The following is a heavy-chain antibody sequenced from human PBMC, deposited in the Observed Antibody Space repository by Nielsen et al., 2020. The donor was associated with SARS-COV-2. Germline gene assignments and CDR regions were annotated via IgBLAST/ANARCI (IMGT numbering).Heavy chain of an antibody. Sequence: WVRQAPGQGLEWMGRINPNSGGTNYAQKFQGRVTMTRDTSISTAYMELSRLRSDDTAVYYCARDPKGVYYDFWSGYYSDAFDIWGQGTMVTVSS. D-gene: IGHD3-3*01. CDR3: ARDPKGVYYDFWSGYYSDAFDI. CDR2: INPNSGGT. J-gene: IGHJ3*02. V-gene: IGHV1-2*06.